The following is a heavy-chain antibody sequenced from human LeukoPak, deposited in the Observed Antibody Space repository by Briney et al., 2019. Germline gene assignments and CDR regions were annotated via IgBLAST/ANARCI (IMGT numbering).Heavy chain of an antibody. Sequence: GGSLRLSCAASGFTFSSYAMSWVRQAPGKGLEWVSALSGGGGNTYYADSVEGRFTISRDNSKNTLYLQMDSLRAEDTAVYYCAKNPFVGYGSDYFDDWGQGTLVTVSS. D-gene: IGHD3-10*01. V-gene: IGHV3-23*01. CDR2: LSGGGGNT. CDR1: GFTFSSYA. J-gene: IGHJ4*02. CDR3: AKNPFVGYGSDYFDD.